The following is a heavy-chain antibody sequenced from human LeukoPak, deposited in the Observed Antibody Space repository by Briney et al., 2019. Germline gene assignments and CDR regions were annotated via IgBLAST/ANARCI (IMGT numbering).Heavy chain of an antibody. D-gene: IGHD2-2*01. CDR3: AKDLYEYCSSTTCSFWYFDL. J-gene: IGHJ2*01. V-gene: IGHV1-18*01. Sequence: ASVKVSCQASGYTFSDFGISWVRQAPGLGLEWMGWISAYSGATNYAQNLQGRITMTTDAFTSTAYMELRSLTSDDTAVYYCAKDLYEYCSSTTCSFWYFDLWGRGTLVTVS. CDR2: ISAYSGAT. CDR1: GYTFSDFG.